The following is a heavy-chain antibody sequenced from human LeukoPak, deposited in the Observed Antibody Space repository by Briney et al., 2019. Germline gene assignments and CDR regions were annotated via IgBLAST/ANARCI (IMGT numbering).Heavy chain of an antibody. CDR2: ISGSGGST. CDR1: GFTFSSYA. V-gene: IGHV3-23*01. D-gene: IGHD6-19*01. CDR3: ATDSTVAGRIN. Sequence: GGSLRLSCAASGFTFSSYAMSWVRQAPGKGLEWVSAISGSGGSTYYADSVKGRFTISRDNSKNTLYLQMDSLRAEDTAVYYCATDSTVAGRINWGQGTLVTVSS. J-gene: IGHJ4*02.